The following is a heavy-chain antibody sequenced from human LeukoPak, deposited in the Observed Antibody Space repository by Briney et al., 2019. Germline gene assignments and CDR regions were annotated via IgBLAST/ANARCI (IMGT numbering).Heavy chain of an antibody. V-gene: IGHV3-53*01. J-gene: IGHJ6*02. CDR1: GFTVSSNY. CDR2: IYSGGSI. CDR3: ARGPARRRDGYNYYGMDV. D-gene: IGHD5-24*01. Sequence: PGGSLRLSCAASGFTVSSNYMSWVRQAPGKGLEWVSVIYSGGSIYYADSVKGRFTISRGNSRNTLYLQMNSLRAEDTAVYYCARGPARRRDGYNYYGMDVWGQGTTVTVSS.